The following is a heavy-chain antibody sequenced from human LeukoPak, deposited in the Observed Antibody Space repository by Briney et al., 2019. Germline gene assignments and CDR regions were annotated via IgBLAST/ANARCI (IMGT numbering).Heavy chain of an antibody. D-gene: IGHD5-18*01. CDR1: GFTVSSNY. Sequence: GGSLRLSCAASGFTVSSNYMSWVRQAPGKGLEWVSVIYSGGGTYYADSVKGRFIISRDISKNTLYLQMNSLRAEDTAVYYCARVKIDSYGTLYLDYWGQGTLVTVSS. CDR2: IYSGGGT. CDR3: ARVKIDSYGTLYLDY. J-gene: IGHJ4*02. V-gene: IGHV3-53*01.